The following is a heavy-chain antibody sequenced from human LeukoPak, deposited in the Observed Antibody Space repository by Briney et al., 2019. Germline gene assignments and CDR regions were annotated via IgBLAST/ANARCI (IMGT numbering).Heavy chain of an antibody. J-gene: IGHJ4*02. CDR2: TYYRSKWYN. V-gene: IGHV6-1*01. Sequence: SQTLSLTCAISGDSVSSNSAALNWIRQSPSRGLEWLGSTYYRSKWYNDCAVSVKSRITINPDTSKNQFSLQLNSVTPEDTAVYYCARASEVRGVIPLYFDYWGQGTLVTVSS. D-gene: IGHD3-10*01. CDR3: ARASEVRGVIPLYFDY. CDR1: GDSVSSNSAA.